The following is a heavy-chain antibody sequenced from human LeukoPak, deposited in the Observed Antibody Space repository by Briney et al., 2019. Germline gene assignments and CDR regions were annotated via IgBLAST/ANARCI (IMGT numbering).Heavy chain of an antibody. CDR3: ARGGVLRFLEWLPPSTFYMDV. J-gene: IGHJ6*03. CDR2: INTNTGNP. V-gene: IGHV7-4-1*02. CDR1: GYTFTSYA. Sequence: ASVKVSCKASGYTFTSYAMNWVRQAPGQGLEWMGWINTNTGNPTYAQGFTGRFVFSLDTSVSTAYLQISSLKAEDTAVYYCARGGVLRFLEWLPPSTFYMDVWGKGTTVTVSS. D-gene: IGHD3-3*01.